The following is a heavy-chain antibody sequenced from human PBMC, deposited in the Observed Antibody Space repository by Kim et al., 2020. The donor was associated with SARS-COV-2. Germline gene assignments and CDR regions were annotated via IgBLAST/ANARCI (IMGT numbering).Heavy chain of an antibody. CDR2: IYYSGST. CDR1: GGSISSYY. V-gene: IGHV4-59*01. Sequence: SETLSLTCTVSGGSISSYYWSWIRQPPGKGLEWIGYIYYSGSTNYNPSLKSRVTISVDTSKNQFSLKLSSVTAADTAVYYCARVGGVPAVAIDYWGQGTLVTVSS. CDR3: ARVGGVPAVAIDY. J-gene: IGHJ4*02. D-gene: IGHD3-10*01.